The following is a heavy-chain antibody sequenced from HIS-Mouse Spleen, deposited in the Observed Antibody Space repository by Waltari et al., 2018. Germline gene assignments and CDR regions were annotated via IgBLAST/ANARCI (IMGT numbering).Heavy chain of an antibody. V-gene: IGHV4-4*07. CDR3: ARDFHDFWSGYYGGDKKHDAFDI. D-gene: IGHD3-3*01. CDR1: GGSISRYY. CDR2: IYTSGST. Sequence: QVQLQESGPGLVKPSETLSLTCTVSGGSISRYYWSWLRQPAGKGLEWIGRIYTSGSTNYNPSLKSRVTMSVDTSKNQFSLKLSSVTAADTAVYYCARDFHDFWSGYYGGDKKHDAFDIWGQGTMVTVSS. J-gene: IGHJ3*02.